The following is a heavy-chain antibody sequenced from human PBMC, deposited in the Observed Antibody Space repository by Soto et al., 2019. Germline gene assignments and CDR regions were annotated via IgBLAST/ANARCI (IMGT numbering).Heavy chain of an antibody. V-gene: IGHV1-24*01. CDR1: GYTLTELS. D-gene: IGHD3-10*01. J-gene: IGHJ4*02. CDR3: AAITMVRGVTLGPFDY. Sequence: GASVKVSCKVSGYTLTELSMHWVRQAPGKGLEWMGGFDPEDGETIYAQKFQGRVTMTEDTSTDTAYMELSSLRSEDTAVYYCAAITMVRGVTLGPFDYWGQGTLVTVAS. CDR2: FDPEDGET.